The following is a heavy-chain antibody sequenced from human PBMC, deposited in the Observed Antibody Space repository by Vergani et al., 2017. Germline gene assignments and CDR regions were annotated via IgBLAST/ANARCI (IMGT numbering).Heavy chain of an antibody. CDR2: INPSGGAT. Sequence: QVQLVQSGAEVKKPGASVKVSCKASGYTFTGYYMHWVRQAPGQGLEWMGIINPSGGATTYENRFQGRLTMTRDTSTNTVYMDLSVLRSEDTAIYYCARRASGSSDYWGQGTLVTVSP. V-gene: IGHV1-46*01. J-gene: IGHJ4*02. D-gene: IGHD1-26*01. CDR1: GYTFTGYY. CDR3: ARRASGSSDY.